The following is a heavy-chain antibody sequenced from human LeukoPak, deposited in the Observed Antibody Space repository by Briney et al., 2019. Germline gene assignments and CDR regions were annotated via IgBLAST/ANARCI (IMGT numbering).Heavy chain of an antibody. CDR2: IKQDGSEK. V-gene: IGHV3-7*02. CDR3: ARVFRGQHYYFDS. J-gene: IGHJ4*02. Sequence: GGSLRLSCAASGFTLSNYWMSWVRQAPGKGLEWVANIKQDGSEKYYVDSVKGRFTISRDNAKKSLYLQMNSLRAEDTAVYYCARVFRGQHYYFDSWGQGTLVTVSS. CDR1: GFTLSNYW. D-gene: IGHD2-2*01.